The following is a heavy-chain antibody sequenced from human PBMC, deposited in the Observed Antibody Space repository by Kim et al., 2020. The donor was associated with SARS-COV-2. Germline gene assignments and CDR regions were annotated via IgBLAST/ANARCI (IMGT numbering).Heavy chain of an antibody. CDR3: ASFRDSSIVYYYGSGFEYYFDY. J-gene: IGHJ4*02. CDR1: GGSISSGGYY. D-gene: IGHD3-10*01. V-gene: IGHV4-31*03. Sequence: SETLSLTCTVSGGSISSGGYYWSWIRQHPGKGLEWIGYIYYSGSTYYNPSLKSRVTISVDTSKNQFSLKLSSVTAADTAVYYCASFRDSSIVYYYGSGFEYYFDYWGQGTLVTVSS. CDR2: IYYSGST.